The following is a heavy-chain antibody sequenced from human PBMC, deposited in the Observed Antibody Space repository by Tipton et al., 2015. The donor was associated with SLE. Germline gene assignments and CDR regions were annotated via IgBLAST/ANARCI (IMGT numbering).Heavy chain of an antibody. V-gene: IGHV4-31*03. CDR1: GGSISSGGYY. Sequence: LRLSCTVSGGSISSGGYYWSWIRQHPGKGLEWIGYIYYGGSTYCNPSLKSRVTISIDTSKNQFSLKLSSATATDTAVYYCARKRLPDLDFDLWGRGTLVTVSS. CDR3: ARKRLPDLDFDL. J-gene: IGHJ2*01. D-gene: IGHD3-16*01. CDR2: IYYGGST.